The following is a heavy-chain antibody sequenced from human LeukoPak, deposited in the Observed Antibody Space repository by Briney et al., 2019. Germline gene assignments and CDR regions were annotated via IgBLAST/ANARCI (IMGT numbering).Heavy chain of an antibody. CDR2: ISSSSSTI. CDR1: GFSFSSYS. D-gene: IGHD5-24*01. CDR3: ARDPGRDGYNISDY. J-gene: IGHJ4*02. Sequence: PGGSLRLSGAASGFSFSSYSMNGVRQAPGKGLDWVSYISSSSSTIYYADSVKGRFTISRDNAKNSLYLQMNGLRAEDTAVYYCARDPGRDGYNISDYWGQGTLVTVSS. V-gene: IGHV3-48*01.